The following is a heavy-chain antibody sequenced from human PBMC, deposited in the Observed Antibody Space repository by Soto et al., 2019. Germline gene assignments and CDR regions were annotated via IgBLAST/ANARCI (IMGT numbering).Heavy chain of an antibody. Sequence: GVSVKIACKSSGYTVSMSVISWVRQAPGQGLEWMGWISGYNGNTNYEQKFQDRVTMTTDTTTNTAYMELSSLRSEDTAVYYCARESRYCSGGSCYFLPGIDYWGQGTLVTVSS. CDR3: ARESRYCSGGSCYFLPGIDY. CDR2: ISGYNGNT. CDR1: GYTVSMSV. D-gene: IGHD2-15*01. J-gene: IGHJ4*02. V-gene: IGHV1-18*01.